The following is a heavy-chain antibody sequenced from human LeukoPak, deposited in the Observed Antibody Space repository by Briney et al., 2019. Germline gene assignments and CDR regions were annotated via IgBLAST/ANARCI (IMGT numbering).Heavy chain of an antibody. Sequence: SETLSLTCSVSGGSTNSYYWSWIRQSGGKGLEWIGRIYSSGSTVYNPSLNSRLTMSIDTSKNQFSLTPTSVTATDTAVDYCARVKASSTSWTFDQWGQGALVTVSS. V-gene: IGHV4-4*07. CDR3: ARVKASSTSWTFDQ. D-gene: IGHD2-2*01. CDR2: IYSSGST. CDR1: GGSTNSYY. J-gene: IGHJ4*02.